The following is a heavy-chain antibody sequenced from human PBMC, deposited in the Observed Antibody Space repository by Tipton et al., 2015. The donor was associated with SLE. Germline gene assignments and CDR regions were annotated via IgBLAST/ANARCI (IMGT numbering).Heavy chain of an antibody. D-gene: IGHD2-2*01. CDR1: GFTFSNYA. CDR3: AREGSSTSCYDY. J-gene: IGHJ4*02. V-gene: IGHV3-64*01. CDR2: ITGNGGST. Sequence: SLRLSCAASGFTFSNYAMHWVRQAAGKRLEYVSAITGNGGSTYYANSVKDRFTISRDNSKDTLYLQMGSLRTEDMAVYYCAREGSSTSCYDYWGQGTLVTVSS.